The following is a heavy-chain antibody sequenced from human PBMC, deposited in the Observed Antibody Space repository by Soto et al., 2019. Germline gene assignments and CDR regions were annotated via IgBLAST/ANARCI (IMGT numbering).Heavy chain of an antibody. CDR2: INPNSGGT. J-gene: IGHJ4*02. Sequence: AASVKVSCKASGYTFTGYYMHWVRQAPGQGLEWMGWINPNSGGTNYAQKFQGRVTMTRDTSISAAYMELSRLRSDDTAVYYCARVVIAVGDQDCWGQGTLVTVSS. CDR1: GYTFTGYY. CDR3: ARVVIAVGDQDC. D-gene: IGHD6-19*01. V-gene: IGHV1-2*02.